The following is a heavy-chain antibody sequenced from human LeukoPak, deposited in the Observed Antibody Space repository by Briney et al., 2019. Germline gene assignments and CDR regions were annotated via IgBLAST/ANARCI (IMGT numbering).Heavy chain of an antibody. J-gene: IGHJ5*02. Sequence: GGSLRLSCAASGFTFDDYAMHWVRQAPGKGLEWVSSISSSSSYIYYADSVKGRFTISRGNAKNSLYLQMNSLRAEDTAVYYCARDVVKNVWGSYVEIEANWFDPWGQGTLVTVSS. V-gene: IGHV3-21*01. CDR2: ISSSSSYI. CDR1: GFTFDDYA. CDR3: ARDVVKNVWGSYVEIEANWFDP. D-gene: IGHD3-16*01.